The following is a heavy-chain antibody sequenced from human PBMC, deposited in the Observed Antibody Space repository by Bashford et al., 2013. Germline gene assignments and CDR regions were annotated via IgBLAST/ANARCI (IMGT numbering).Heavy chain of an antibody. D-gene: IGHD7-27*01. CDR2: IIPILGIA. Sequence: VASVKVSCKASGYTFTSYSLHWVRQAPGHGLEWMGRIIPILGIANYAQKFQGRVTITADKSTSTAYMELSSLRSEDTAVYYCARDPAHPKLLGTEQDRLGDYWGQGTLVTVSS. J-gene: IGHJ4*02. CDR1: GYTFTSYS. V-gene: IGHV1-69*04. CDR3: ARDPAHPKLLGTEQDRLGDY.